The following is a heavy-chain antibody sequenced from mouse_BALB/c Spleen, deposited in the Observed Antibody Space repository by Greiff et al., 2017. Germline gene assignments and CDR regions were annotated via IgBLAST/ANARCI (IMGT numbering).Heavy chain of an antibody. J-gene: IGHJ4*01. CDR1: GFTFSSYT. CDR2: ISSGGSYT. D-gene: IGHD1-1*01. CDR3: TRDLGPVVATKAMDY. V-gene: IGHV5-6-4*01. Sequence: EVQRVESGGGLVKPGGSLKLSCAASGFTFSSYTMSWVRQTPEKRLEWVATISSGGSYTYYPDSVKGRFTISRDNAKNTLYLQMSSLKSEDTAMYYCTRDLGPVVATKAMDYWGQGTSVTVSS.